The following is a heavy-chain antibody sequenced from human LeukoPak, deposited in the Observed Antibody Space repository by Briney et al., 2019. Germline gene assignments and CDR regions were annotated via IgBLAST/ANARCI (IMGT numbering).Heavy chain of an antibody. CDR3: ARLTLYYYDSSGARAFDI. J-gene: IGHJ3*02. V-gene: IGHV4-31*03. CDR2: IYYSGST. D-gene: IGHD3-22*01. Sequence: SETLSLTCTVSGGSISSGGYYWSWIRQHPGKGLEWIGYIYYSGSTYYNPSLKSRVTISVDTSKNQFSLKLSSVTTADTAVYYCARLTLYYYDSSGARAFDIWGQGTMVTVSS. CDR1: GGSISSGGYY.